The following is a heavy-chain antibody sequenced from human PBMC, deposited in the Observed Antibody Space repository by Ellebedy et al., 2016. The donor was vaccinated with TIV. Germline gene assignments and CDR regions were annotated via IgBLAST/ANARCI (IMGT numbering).Heavy chain of an antibody. CDR1: GYSITSGYL. J-gene: IGHJ5*02. CDR2: FYHYGRT. D-gene: IGHD3-22*01. Sequence: MPSETLSLTCSVSGYSITSGYLWAWIRQPPGKGPQWIGTFYHYGRTYYNPSLKSRVTISVDTSKNQFSLNLSSVSAADTAVYYCARVKDYYDTKVMFDPWGQGSLVTVSS. CDR3: ARVKDYYDTKVMFDP. V-gene: IGHV4-38-2*02.